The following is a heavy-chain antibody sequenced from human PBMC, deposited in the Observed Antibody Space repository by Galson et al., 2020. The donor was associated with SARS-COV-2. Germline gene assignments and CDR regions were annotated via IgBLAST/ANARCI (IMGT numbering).Heavy chain of an antibody. CDR2: ISWNSGSI. CDR3: AKDRGVDSSGYYFLFDY. V-gene: IGHV3-9*01. CDR1: GFTFADYA. D-gene: IGHD3-22*01. J-gene: IGHJ4*02. Sequence: GGSLRLSCAASGFTFADYAMPWVRQAPGKGLEWVPGISWNSGSIGYAASVKGRFTISRDNAKNSLYLQMNSLRAEDTALYYCAKDRGVDSSGYYFLFDYWGQGTLVTVSS.